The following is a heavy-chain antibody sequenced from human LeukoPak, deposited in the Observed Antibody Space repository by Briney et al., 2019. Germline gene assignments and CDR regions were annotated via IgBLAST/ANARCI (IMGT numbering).Heavy chain of an antibody. V-gene: IGHV1-46*01. Sequence: ASVKVSCKASGYTFTSYYMHWVRQAPGQGLEWMGIINPSGGSTSYAQKLQGRVTMTTDTSTSTVLMELRSLRSDDTAVYYCARDTYDFLTGRYSGSGGDYWGQGTLVTVSS. CDR2: INPSGGST. D-gene: IGHD3-9*01. CDR1: GYTFTSYY. J-gene: IGHJ4*02. CDR3: ARDTYDFLTGRYSGSGGDY.